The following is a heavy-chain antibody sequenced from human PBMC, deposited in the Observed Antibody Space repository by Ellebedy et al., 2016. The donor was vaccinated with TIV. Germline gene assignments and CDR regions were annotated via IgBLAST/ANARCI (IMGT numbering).Heavy chain of an antibody. J-gene: IGHJ3*02. CDR1: GFSFSSYV. V-gene: IGHV3-23*01. D-gene: IGHD5-24*01. CDR2: ISGSGDST. CDR3: AKNPAGGNYRNAFEI. Sequence: PGGSLRLSCAASGFSFSSYVMTWVRQAPGKGLEWVSGISGSGDSTYNADYVRGRFTIARDNYKTTLYLQMNSLRDEDTAVYYCAKNPAGGNYRNAFEIWGRGTMVTVSS.